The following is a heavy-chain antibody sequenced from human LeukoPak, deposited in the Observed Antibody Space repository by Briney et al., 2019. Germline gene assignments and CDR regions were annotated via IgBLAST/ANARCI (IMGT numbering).Heavy chain of an antibody. J-gene: IGHJ4*02. V-gene: IGHV3-21*01. Sequence: TGGSLRLSCAASGFTFSSYGMHWVRQAPGKGLEWVSCITGGSDYIFYADSVRGRFTISRDNAKNSLYLQLNSLRAEDTAVYYCAKFKGHYGDSEYYFDYGGQGTLVTVSP. CDR3: AKFKGHYGDSEYYFDY. CDR2: ITGGSDYI. D-gene: IGHD3-10*01. CDR1: GFTFSSYG.